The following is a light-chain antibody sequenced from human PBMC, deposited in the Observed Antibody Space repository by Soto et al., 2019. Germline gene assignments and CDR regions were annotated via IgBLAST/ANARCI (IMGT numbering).Light chain of an antibody. V-gene: IGKV1-39*01. Sequence: DIQMTQSPSSLSASVGDRVTISCRASQSISTYLNWYQQKLGKAPELLIYAASNLQSGVPSRFSGSGSGTDFTLTISSLQPEDFATYYWQLSLKTPYMFGQGTKLEIK. J-gene: IGKJ2*01. CDR2: AAS. CDR3: QLSLKTPYM. CDR1: QSISTY.